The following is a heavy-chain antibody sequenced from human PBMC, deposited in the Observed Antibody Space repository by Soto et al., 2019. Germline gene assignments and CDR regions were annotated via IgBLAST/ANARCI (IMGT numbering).Heavy chain of an antibody. CDR3: ARAGASYFDY. J-gene: IGHJ4*02. CDR2: ISYDGSNK. V-gene: IGHV3-30*03. CDR1: GFTFSSYG. Sequence: GGSLRLSCAASGFTFSSYGMHWVRQAPGKGLEWVAVISYDGSNKYYADSVKGRFTIPRDNSKNTLYLQMNSLRAEDTAVYYCARAGASYFDYWGQGTLVTVSS.